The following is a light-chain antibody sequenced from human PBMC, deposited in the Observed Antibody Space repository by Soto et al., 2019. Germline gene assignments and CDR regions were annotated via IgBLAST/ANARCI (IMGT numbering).Light chain of an antibody. CDR3: MQSIQPPLT. V-gene: IGKV2D-29*01. CDR2: EVS. Sequence: DIVMNQTPLSLSVTTGQPASISCKSSQSLLHSDGKTYLYWYLQKPGQPPQLLIYEVSNRFSGVPDKVTGSGSGTDCTLKISRGEAEDGGVYYCMQSIQPPLTFGGGTKVEIK. J-gene: IGKJ4*01. CDR1: QSLLHSDGKTY.